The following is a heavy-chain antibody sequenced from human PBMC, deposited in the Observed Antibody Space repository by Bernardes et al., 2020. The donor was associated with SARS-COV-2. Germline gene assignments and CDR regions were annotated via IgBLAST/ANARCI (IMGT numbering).Heavy chain of an antibody. D-gene: IGHD5-12*01. CDR1: GFTFRSYA. J-gene: IGHJ4*02. CDR2: ISGSGGSL. V-gene: IGHV3-23*01. CDR3: VKGGDDGNSPYYFDY. Sequence: GSLRLSCAASGFTFRSYAMTWVRQVPGKGLEWVSTISGSGGSLYFADSVKGRFTISRDNSKNTVYHQMNTLRAEDTAVYYCVKGGDDGNSPYYFDYWGQGTLVTVSS.